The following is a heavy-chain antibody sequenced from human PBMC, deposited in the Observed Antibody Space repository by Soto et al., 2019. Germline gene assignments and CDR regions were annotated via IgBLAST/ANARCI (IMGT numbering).Heavy chain of an antibody. V-gene: IGHV4-4*07. D-gene: IGHD3-16*01. CDR1: GGAISGYY. Sequence: SETLSLTCTVSGGAISGYYWTWIRQSAGKGLEWIGRIYSSGGTKYNPSLQSRVTMSLDTSKNQFSLQLNSVTPEDTAVYYCARGDQGFDYWGQGTLVTVSS. J-gene: IGHJ4*02. CDR2: IYSSGGT. CDR3: ARGDQGFDY.